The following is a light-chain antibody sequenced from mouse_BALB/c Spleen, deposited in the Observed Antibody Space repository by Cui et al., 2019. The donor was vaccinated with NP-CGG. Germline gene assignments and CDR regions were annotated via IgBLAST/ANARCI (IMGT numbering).Light chain of an antibody. CDR1: TGAVTTSNY. CDR3: VLWYSNHWV. Sequence: QAFVTQEPPLITSPGETVTLTCRSSTGAVTTSNYANWVQEKPDHLFTGLIGGTNNRAPGVPARFSGSLIGDKAALTITGAQTEDEAIYFCVLWYSNHWVFGGGTKLTVL. J-gene: IGLJ1*01. CDR2: GTN. V-gene: IGLV1*01.